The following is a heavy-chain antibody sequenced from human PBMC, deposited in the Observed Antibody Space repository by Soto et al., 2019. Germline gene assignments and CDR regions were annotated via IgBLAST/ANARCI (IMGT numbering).Heavy chain of an antibody. V-gene: IGHV4-39*01. CDR1: GGSFSNSRYY. Sequence: TLSLTCTVSGGSFSNSRYYWAWLRHPPGKGLEWIGSIYHTGNTYYNPSLRSRVTISVDTSKNQFSLKLTSVTAADTAVYYCAKFIRVPNIAVAGTADYWGQGTLVTVSS. CDR3: AKFIRVPNIAVAGTADY. CDR2: IYHTGNT. D-gene: IGHD6-19*01. J-gene: IGHJ4*02.